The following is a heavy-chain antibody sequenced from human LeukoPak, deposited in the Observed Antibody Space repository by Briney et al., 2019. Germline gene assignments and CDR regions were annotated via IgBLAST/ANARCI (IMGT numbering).Heavy chain of an antibody. CDR3: TRESENY. CDR2: IRSKAYGGTT. J-gene: IGHJ4*02. V-gene: IGHV3-49*04. Sequence: GGSLRLSCVASGFAFNTYVMSWVRQAPGKGLEWVGFIRSKAYGGTTEYAASVKGRFTILRDDSKSIAYLQMNSLKTEDTAVYYCTRESENYWGQGTLVTVSS. CDR1: GFAFNTYV.